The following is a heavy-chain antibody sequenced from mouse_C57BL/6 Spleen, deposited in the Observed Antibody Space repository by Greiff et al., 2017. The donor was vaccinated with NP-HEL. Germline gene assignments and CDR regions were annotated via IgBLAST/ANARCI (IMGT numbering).Heavy chain of an antibody. J-gene: IGHJ4*01. D-gene: IGHD1-1*02. CDR1: GYAFSSYW. V-gene: IGHV1-80*01. CDR3: ARSGWYYAMDY. CDR2: IYPGDGDT. Sequence: QVQLKQSGAELVKPGASVKISCKASGYAFSSYWMNWVKQRPGKGLEWIGQIYPGDGDTNYNGKFKGKATLTADKSSSTAYMQLSSLTSEDSAVYFCARSGWYYAMDYWGQGTSVTVSS.